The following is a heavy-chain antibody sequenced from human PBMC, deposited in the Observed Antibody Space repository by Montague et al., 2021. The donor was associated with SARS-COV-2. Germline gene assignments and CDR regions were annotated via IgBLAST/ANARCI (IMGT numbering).Heavy chain of an antibody. V-gene: IGHV4-39*07. D-gene: IGHD3-22*01. J-gene: IGHJ5*02. CDR1: GGPISSSTYY. Sequence: SETLSLTCTVSGGPISSSTYYWGWIRQPPGEGLEWIASIYYNGSTYFNPSLKSRVAISIDTSKNQFSLKLSSVTAADTAVYYCARRPYYYDSSGQFDPWGQGVLVTVSS. CDR2: IYYNGST. CDR3: ARRPYYYDSSGQFDP.